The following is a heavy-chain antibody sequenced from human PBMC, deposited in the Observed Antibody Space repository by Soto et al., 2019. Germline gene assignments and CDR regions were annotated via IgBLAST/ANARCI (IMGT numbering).Heavy chain of an antibody. CDR1: GYIFTSWR. CDR2: INPYNGKT. Sequence: ASVKVSCKASGYIFTSWRITWVRQAPGQGLEYMGWINPYNGKTNYAQKFQGRVTMTTDTSTNTAYMELGSLRSDDTALYLCARASVPYSSGWSALDYWGQGTLVTVSS. D-gene: IGHD6-19*01. J-gene: IGHJ4*02. CDR3: ARASVPYSSGWSALDY. V-gene: IGHV1-18*01.